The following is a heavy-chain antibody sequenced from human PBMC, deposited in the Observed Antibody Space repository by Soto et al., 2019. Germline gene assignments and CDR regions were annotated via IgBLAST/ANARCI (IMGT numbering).Heavy chain of an antibody. CDR1: GYTFTSYY. V-gene: IGHV1-46*01. Sequence: ASVKVSCKASGYTFTSYYMHWVRQAPGQGLEWMGIINPSGGSTSYAQKFQGRVTMTRDTSTSTVYMELSSLRSEDTAVYYCARGQQLAYYYYYGMDVWGQGTTVTVSS. CDR2: INPSGGST. D-gene: IGHD6-13*01. CDR3: ARGQQLAYYYYYGMDV. J-gene: IGHJ6*02.